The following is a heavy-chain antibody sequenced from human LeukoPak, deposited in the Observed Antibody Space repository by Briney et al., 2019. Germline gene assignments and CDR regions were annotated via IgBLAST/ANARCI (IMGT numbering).Heavy chain of an antibody. CDR2: LTSSGDNT. Sequence: GGSLRLSCAASGFSFSSYAMNWVRQAPGKGLEWVSSLTSSGDNTYYADSVKGRFTISRDNSKNTLYLQMNSLRAEDTAVYYCARDLAPYCSGGRCSTFDSWGQGTLVTVSS. J-gene: IGHJ4*02. V-gene: IGHV3-23*01. CDR3: ARDLAPYCSGGRCSTFDS. CDR1: GFSFSSYA. D-gene: IGHD2-15*01.